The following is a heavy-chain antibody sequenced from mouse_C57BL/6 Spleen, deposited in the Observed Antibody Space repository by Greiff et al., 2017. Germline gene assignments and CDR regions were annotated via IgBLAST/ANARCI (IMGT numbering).Heavy chain of an antibody. D-gene: IGHD1-1*01. Sequence: EVQRVESGGGLVQPGGSLSLSCAASGFTFTDYYMSWVRQPPGKALEWLGFIRNKANGYTTEYSASVKGRFTISRDNSQSIIYLQMNALRAEDSATYYGESHLIYGSSYGGYIDVWGTGTTVTVSS. CDR1: GFTFTDYY. V-gene: IGHV7-3*01. J-gene: IGHJ1*03. CDR3: ESHLIYGSSYGGYIDV. CDR2: IRNKANGYTT.